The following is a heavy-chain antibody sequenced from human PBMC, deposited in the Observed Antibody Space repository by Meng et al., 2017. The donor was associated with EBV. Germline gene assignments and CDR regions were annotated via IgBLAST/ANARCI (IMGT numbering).Heavy chain of an antibody. D-gene: IGHD6-19*01. CDR2: VHYTGST. V-gene: IGHV4-39*01. Sequence: QLQLRESGPXQVKPXXXLHPTCTXAGASISSFYYWGWIRQPPGRGLEGIGSVHYTGSTYYSPSLKSRVTVSVDTSKNQFSLRLTSVTAADTAVYYCARPFPSWQSPRLDPFGAWGQGTLVNVSS. J-gene: IGHJ5*02. CDR3: ARPFPSWQSPRLDPFGA. CDR1: GASISSFYY.